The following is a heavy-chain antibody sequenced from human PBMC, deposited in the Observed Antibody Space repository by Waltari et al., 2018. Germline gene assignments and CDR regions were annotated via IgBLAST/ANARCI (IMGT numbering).Heavy chain of an antibody. CDR2: IYYSGST. J-gene: IGHJ6*03. V-gene: IGHV4-30-4*08. Sequence: QVQLQESGPGLVKPSQTLSLTCTVSGGSISSGDYYWSWIRQPPGKGLEWIGYIYYSGSTYYNPYLKSRVTKSVDTSKNQFSLKLSSVTAADTSVYYCARSEYSSSPYYYYYYMDVWGKGTTVTVSS. CDR3: ARSEYSSSPYYYYYYMDV. D-gene: IGHD6-6*01. CDR1: GGSISSGDYY.